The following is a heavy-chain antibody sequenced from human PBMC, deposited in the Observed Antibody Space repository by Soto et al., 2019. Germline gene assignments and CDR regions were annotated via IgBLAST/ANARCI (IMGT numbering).Heavy chain of an antibody. D-gene: IGHD3-22*01. CDR3: ARAFSSGYFDY. CDR2: IYHSGST. V-gene: IGHV4-30-2*01. CDR1: RGSFSSGAYS. Sequence: SETLSLTCAVSRGSFSSGAYSWSWIRQPPGEGLQWIGYIYHSGSTYYNPSLKTRVTMSVDRSNNQFSLMLNSVTAADAAVYYCARAFSSGYFDYWGHGTLVTVSS. J-gene: IGHJ4*01.